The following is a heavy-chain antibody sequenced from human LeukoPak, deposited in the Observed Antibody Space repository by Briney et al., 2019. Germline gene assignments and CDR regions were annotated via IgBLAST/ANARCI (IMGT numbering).Heavy chain of an antibody. J-gene: IGHJ4*02. CDR2: ISYDGSNK. CDR1: GFTFSSYA. V-gene: IGHV3-30-3*01. Sequence: GGSLRLSCAASGFTFSSYAMQWVRQAPGKGLEWVAVISYDGSNKYYADSVKGRFTISRDNSKHTLYLQMNSLRAEDTAVYYCFPSNDILTGYGDWGQGTLVTVSS. CDR3: FPSNDILTGYGD. D-gene: IGHD3-9*01.